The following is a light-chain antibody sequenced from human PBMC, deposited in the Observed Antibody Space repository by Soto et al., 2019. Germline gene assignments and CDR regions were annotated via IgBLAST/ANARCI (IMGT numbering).Light chain of an antibody. CDR1: SSDVGGFNS. Sequence: QSALTQPASVSGSPGQSITISCTGTSSDVGGFNSVSWYQLRPGTAPKLILYDVVDRPSGVSYRFSGSKSGNTASLTISGLDASYVTDKFSSSISSTLPNVVGRGTEVT. J-gene: IGLJ6*01. V-gene: IGLV2-14*03. CDR3: SSISSTLPNV. CDR2: DVV.